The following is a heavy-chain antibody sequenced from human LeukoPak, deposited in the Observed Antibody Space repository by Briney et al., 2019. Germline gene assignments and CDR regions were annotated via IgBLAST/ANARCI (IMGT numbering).Heavy chain of an antibody. V-gene: IGHV3-7*01. CDR2: IKQDGSEK. Sequence: GGSLRLSCAASGFTFSSYWMSWVRQAPGKGLEWVANIKQDGSEKYYVGSVKGRFTISRDNAKNSLYLQMNSLRAEDTAVYYCARDRGVDYVWGSYRSYVDYWGQGTLVTVSS. D-gene: IGHD3-16*02. J-gene: IGHJ4*02. CDR1: GFTFSSYW. CDR3: ARDRGVDYVWGSYRSYVDY.